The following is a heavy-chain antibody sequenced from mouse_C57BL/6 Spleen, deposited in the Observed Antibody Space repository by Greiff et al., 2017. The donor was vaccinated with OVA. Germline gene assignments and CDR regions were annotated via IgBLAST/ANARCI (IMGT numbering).Heavy chain of an antibody. CDR1: GFSLTSYG. Sequence: QVQLQQSGPGLVQPSQSLSITCTVSGFSLTSYGVHWVRQSPGKGLEWLGVIWRGGSTDYNAAFMSRLSFTKDNSKSQVFFKMNSLQADDTAIYYCAKNGATRGFAYWGQGTLVTVSA. D-gene: IGHD1-1*01. CDR3: AKNGATRGFAY. V-gene: IGHV2-5*01. J-gene: IGHJ3*01. CDR2: IWRGGST.